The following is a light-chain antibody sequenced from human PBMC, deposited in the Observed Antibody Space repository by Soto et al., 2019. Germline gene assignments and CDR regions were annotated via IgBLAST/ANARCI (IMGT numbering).Light chain of an antibody. CDR2: AAS. CDR1: QTISSW. J-gene: IGKJ4*01. Sequence: DIQMTQSPSTLSGSVGDRVTITCRASQTISSWLAWYQRKPGKAPNLLISAASTLQSGVPSRFSGSGSGTEFTLTISSLQPEDFATYYCQQLNRYPLSFGGGTKVDI. CDR3: QQLNRYPLS. V-gene: IGKV1-9*01.